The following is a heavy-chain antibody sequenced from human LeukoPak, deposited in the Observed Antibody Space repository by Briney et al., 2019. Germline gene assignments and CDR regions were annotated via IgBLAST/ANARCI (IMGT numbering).Heavy chain of an antibody. CDR3: ARDSQQLGHFDY. Sequence: GGSLRLSCAASGFTVSSNYMSWVRQAPGKGLEWVSVIYSGGSTKYADYVKGRFTISSDNSKKTLYLQMNSLRAEDTAVYYWARDSQQLGHFDYWGQGALVTVSS. D-gene: IGHD6-13*01. V-gene: IGHV3-53*01. J-gene: IGHJ4*02. CDR1: GFTVSSNY. CDR2: IYSGGST.